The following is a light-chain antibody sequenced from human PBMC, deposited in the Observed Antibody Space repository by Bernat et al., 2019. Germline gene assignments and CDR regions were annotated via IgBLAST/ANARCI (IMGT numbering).Light chain of an antibody. CDR3: QHYGSSPWT. CDR2: GAS. V-gene: IGKV3-20*01. J-gene: IGKJ1*01. Sequence: EIVMTQSPGTLSLSPGERATLSCRASQSIDSSYLAWYQQKPDQPPRLLFNGASSRATGTPDRFSGSGSGTDFILTISRLEPEDFAVYYCQHYGSSPWTFGQGTKVEVK. CDR1: QSIDSSY.